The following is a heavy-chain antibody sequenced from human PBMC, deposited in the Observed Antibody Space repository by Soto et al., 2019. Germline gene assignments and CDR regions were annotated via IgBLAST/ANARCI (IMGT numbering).Heavy chain of an antibody. CDR2: ISPYSGNT. D-gene: IGHD3-16*01. V-gene: IGHV1-18*01. J-gene: IGHJ6*02. CDR1: VYIFVNYG. CDR3: AMVDNYVTPTPQDV. Sequence: QVQLVQSGDEVRKPGSSVKVSCKASVYIFVNYGIAWVRQALGQGLEWMGWISPYSGNTHYASKVQGRLTMTTDTSTSRAYLDVGRLTSDDTAVYYCAMVDNYVTPTPQDVWGQGTTVTVSS.